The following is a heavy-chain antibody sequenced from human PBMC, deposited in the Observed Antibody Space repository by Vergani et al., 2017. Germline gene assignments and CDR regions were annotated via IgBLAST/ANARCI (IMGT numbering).Heavy chain of an antibody. CDR2: INTNTGNP. D-gene: IGHD5-12*01. CDR3: ARERYSGYAREYFDY. V-gene: IGHV7-4-1*02. Sequence: QVQPVQSGSELKKPGASVKVPCKASGYTFTSFGMNWVRQSPGQGLEWMGWINTNTGNPTYAQGFTGRFVFSLDTSVSTAYLQISSLKAEATAVYYCARERYSGYAREYFDYWGQGTLVTVSS. CDR1: GYTFTSFG. J-gene: IGHJ4*02.